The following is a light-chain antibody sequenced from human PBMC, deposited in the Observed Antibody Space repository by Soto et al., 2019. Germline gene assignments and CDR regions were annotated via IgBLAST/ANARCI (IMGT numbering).Light chain of an antibody. J-gene: IGKJ1*01. CDR1: QSISSY. Sequence: DIQMTQAPSSLSASVGDRVTISWRASQSISSYLNWYQQKPGKAPKVLIYAASSLQSGVPSRFSGSGSETDFTLTISSLQPEDFATYSCQQSYSTTWTFGQGTKVDIK. CDR3: QQSYSTTWT. CDR2: AAS. V-gene: IGKV1-39*01.